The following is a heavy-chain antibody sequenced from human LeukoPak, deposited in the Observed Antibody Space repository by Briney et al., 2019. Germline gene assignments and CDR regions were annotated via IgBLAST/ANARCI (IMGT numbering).Heavy chain of an antibody. V-gene: IGHV4-34*01. Sequence: SETLSLTGAGYGGSFSGYYWSWIRQPPGKGLEWIGEINHSGSTNYNPSLKSRVTISVDTSKNQFSLKLSSVTAADTAVYYCARGLRGYSSSWYYWGQGTLVTVSS. CDR1: GGSFSGYY. CDR3: ARGLRGYSSSWYY. J-gene: IGHJ4*02. CDR2: INHSGST. D-gene: IGHD6-13*01.